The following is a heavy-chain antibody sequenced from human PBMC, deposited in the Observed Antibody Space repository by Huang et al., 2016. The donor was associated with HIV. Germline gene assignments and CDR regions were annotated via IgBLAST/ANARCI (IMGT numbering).Heavy chain of an antibody. V-gene: IGHV4-61*01. J-gene: IGHJ3*02. CDR3: ARDSGDGRSFDI. D-gene: IGHD1-26*01. CDR2: IYDSGST. CDR1: GGSVRSGSYY. Sequence: QVQLQESGPGLVKPSETLSLTCTVAGGSVRSGSYYWSWLRQPPGKGMEWIGYIYDSGSTNYNPSRKSRVTIAVDTSKNQFALKLSAVTAADTAVYYCARDSGDGRSFDIWGQGTMVTVSS.